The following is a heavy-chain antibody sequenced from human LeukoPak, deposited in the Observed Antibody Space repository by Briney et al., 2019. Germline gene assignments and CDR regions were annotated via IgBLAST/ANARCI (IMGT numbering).Heavy chain of an antibody. J-gene: IGHJ4*02. CDR1: GFTFSGFS. Sequence: PGGSLRLSCAASGFTFSGFSMSWVRQSPTKGLEWVANIKQDGSERYYVDSVKGRFTISRDNAKNSPSLQMNNLRVEDTAVYYCARAGSHWHYVYWGQGTLVTVSS. CDR2: IKQDGSER. V-gene: IGHV3-7*01. D-gene: IGHD3-10*01. CDR3: ARAGSHWHYVY.